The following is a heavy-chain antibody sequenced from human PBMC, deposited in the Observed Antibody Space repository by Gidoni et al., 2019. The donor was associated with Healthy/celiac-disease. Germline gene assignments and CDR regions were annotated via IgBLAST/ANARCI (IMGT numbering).Heavy chain of an antibody. Sequence: QVQLVQSGAEVKKPGASVKVSCKASGYTFTSYGISWVRQATGQGLEWMGWISAYNGNTNYEQKLQGRVTMTTDTSTSTDYMELRSLRSDDTAVYYCARDRWTTVTSDYWGQGTLVTVSS. D-gene: IGHD4-17*01. CDR3: ARDRWTTVTSDY. CDR2: ISAYNGNT. CDR1: GYTFTSYG. J-gene: IGHJ4*02. V-gene: IGHV1-18*01.